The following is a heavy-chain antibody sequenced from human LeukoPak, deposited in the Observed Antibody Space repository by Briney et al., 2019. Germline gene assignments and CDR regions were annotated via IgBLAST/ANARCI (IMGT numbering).Heavy chain of an antibody. J-gene: IGHJ4*02. CDR1: GGSISSSSYY. V-gene: IGHV4-39*07. Sequence: PSETLSLTCTVSGGSISSSSYYWGWIRQPPGKGLEWIGEINHSGSTNYNPSLKSRVTISVDTSKNQFSLKLSSVTAADTAVYYCARGGYYYGSGSYLYYFDYWGQGTLVTVSS. CDR2: INHSGST. D-gene: IGHD3-10*01. CDR3: ARGGYYYGSGSYLYYFDY.